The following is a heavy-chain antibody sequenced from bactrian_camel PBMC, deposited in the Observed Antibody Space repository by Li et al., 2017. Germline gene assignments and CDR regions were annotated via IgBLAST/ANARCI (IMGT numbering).Heavy chain of an antibody. Sequence: HVQLVESGGGSVQAGGSLRLSCAASGPTYSRHCVGWFRQAPGKAREGVAGIGTNGVATTTDSVKGRFTISRDSAKTTLFLEMNSLKPEDTAMYYCAANFGPYCSGPYLARRANFLGQGTQVTVS. CDR1: GPTYSRHC. J-gene: IGHJ4*01. V-gene: IGHV3S6*01. D-gene: IGHD2*01. CDR2: IGTNGVAT.